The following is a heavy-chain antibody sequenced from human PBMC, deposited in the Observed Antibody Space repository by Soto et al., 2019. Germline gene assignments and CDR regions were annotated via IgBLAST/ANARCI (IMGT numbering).Heavy chain of an antibody. CDR2: IYYTGAT. J-gene: IGHJ6*02. D-gene: IGHD3-16*01. CDR1: GGSVSGYY. V-gene: IGHV4-59*02. CDR3: ARGGGDIPSYYYGMDV. Sequence: PSETLSLTCTVSGGSVSGYYWTWIRQSPGKGLEWIGYIYYTGATNYNPSLNSRAIISIDTSSNQFSLKLSSLTAADTAVYYCARGGGDIPSYYYGMDVWGPGTTVTVYS.